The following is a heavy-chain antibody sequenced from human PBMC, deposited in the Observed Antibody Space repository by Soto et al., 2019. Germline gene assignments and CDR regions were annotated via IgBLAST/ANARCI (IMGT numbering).Heavy chain of an antibody. CDR2: IGNSNNPT. D-gene: IGHD2-15*01. CDR3: AREEGYCNGGPCYRGAFDF. V-gene: IGHV3-21*02. J-gene: IGHJ3*01. Sequence: EVQLVESGGGLVKPGGSPRLSCAASGFTFSDYSMLWVRQAPGKGLEWLAFIGNSNNPTFYADSVRGRFTISRDNPTNSVYLQMNSLREEDTAVYFCAREEGYCNGGPCYRGAFDFWGQGTNVTVSS. CDR1: GFTFSDYS.